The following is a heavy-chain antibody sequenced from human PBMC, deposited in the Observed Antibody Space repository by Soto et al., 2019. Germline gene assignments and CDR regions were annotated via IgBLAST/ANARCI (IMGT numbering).Heavy chain of an antibody. D-gene: IGHD2-15*01. CDR3: AKDSGYCSGGSCYDEDFDY. CDR2: ISGSGGST. V-gene: IGHV3-23*01. CDR1: GFTFSSYA. J-gene: IGHJ4*02. Sequence: GGSLRLSCAASGFTFSSYAMSWVRQAPGKGLEWVSAISGSGGSTYYADSVKGRFTISRDNSKNTLYLQMNSLRAEDTAVYYCAKDSGYCSGGSCYDEDFDYWGQGTLVTVSS.